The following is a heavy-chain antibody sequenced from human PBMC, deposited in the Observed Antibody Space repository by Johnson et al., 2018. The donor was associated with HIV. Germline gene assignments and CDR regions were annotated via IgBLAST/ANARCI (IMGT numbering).Heavy chain of an antibody. CDR3: ARGGMRGELGAFDI. D-gene: IGHD1-26*01. Sequence: QVQLVESGGGLVQPGGSLRLSCAASGFTVCSNYMCWVRQAPGKGLEWVSVISNDGSNKYYADSGRGRFTISRDNSKNPRYLQMNRLRAEDTALYYCARGGMRGELGAFDIWGQGTMVTVSS. J-gene: IGHJ3*02. V-gene: IGHV3-30*03. CDR1: GFTVCSNY. CDR2: ISNDGSNK.